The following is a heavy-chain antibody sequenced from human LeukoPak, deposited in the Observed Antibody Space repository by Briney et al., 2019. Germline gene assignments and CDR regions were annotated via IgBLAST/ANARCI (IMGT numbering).Heavy chain of an antibody. Sequence: GGSLRLSCAASGFTFSGSAMHWVRQASGKGLEWVGRIRSKANSYATAYAASVKGRFTISRDDSKNTAYLQMNSLKTEDTAVYYRTRLGGDGYNSGYFDYWGQGTLVTVSS. J-gene: IGHJ4*02. D-gene: IGHD5-24*01. CDR3: TRLGGDGYNSGYFDY. CDR1: GFTFSGSA. CDR2: IRSKANSYAT. V-gene: IGHV3-73*01.